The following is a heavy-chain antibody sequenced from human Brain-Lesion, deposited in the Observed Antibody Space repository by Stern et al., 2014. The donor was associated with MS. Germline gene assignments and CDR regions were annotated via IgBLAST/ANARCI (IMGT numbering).Heavy chain of an antibody. CDR2: IWPGDSDT. V-gene: IGHV5-51*01. CDR1: GYRFTSNW. CDR3: ARRGDSSSSGFDY. Sequence: EVQLVESGAEVKKPGESLKISCKGSGYRFTSNWIGWVRQMPGKSLEWMGIIWPGDSDTRYSPSFQGQVTISADKSTSTAYLQWSSLQASDTAMYYCARRGDSSSSGFDYWGQGTLVIVSS. J-gene: IGHJ4*02. D-gene: IGHD6-6*01.